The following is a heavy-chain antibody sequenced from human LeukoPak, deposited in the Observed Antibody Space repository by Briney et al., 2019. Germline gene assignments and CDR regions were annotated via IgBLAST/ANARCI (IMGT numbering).Heavy chain of an antibody. CDR1: GFTFSSYS. Sequence: GGSLRLSCAASGFTFSSYSMNWVRQAPGKGLEWVSSISSSSSYIYYADSVKGRFTISRDNAKNSLYLQMNSLRAEDTAVYYCASSYGSGYYFDYWGQGTLVAVSS. J-gene: IGHJ4*02. CDR3: ASSYGSGYYFDY. V-gene: IGHV3-21*01. D-gene: IGHD3-10*01. CDR2: ISSSSSYI.